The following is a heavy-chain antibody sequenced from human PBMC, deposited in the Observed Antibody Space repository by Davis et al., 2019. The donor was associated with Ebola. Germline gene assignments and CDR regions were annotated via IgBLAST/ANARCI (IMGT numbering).Heavy chain of an antibody. D-gene: IGHD1-26*01. Sequence: GESLKISCAASGFTFSSYWMHWVRQAPGKGLVWVSCINRDGSTTTYADSVKGRFNISRDNAKNTLYLQMNNLRVEDTAVYYCATLPGYYWGQGTLVTVSS. V-gene: IGHV3-74*03. CDR1: GFTFSSYW. CDR3: ATLPGYY. CDR2: INRDGSTT. J-gene: IGHJ4*02.